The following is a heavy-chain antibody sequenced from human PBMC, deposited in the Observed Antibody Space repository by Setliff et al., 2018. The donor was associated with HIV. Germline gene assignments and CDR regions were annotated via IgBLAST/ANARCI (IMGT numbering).Heavy chain of an antibody. V-gene: IGHV5-51*01. D-gene: IGHD6-6*01. CDR1: GYSFTSYW. J-gene: IGHJ6*02. CDR2: IYPGDSDT. CDR3: ARVLYHSSSDPPGYYYYGMDV. Sequence: GESLKISCKGSGYSFTSYWIGWVRQMPGKGLEWMGIIYPGDSDTRYSPSFQGQVTISADKSISTAYLQWSSLKASDTAMYYCARVLYHSSSDPPGYYYYGMDVWGQGTTVTV.